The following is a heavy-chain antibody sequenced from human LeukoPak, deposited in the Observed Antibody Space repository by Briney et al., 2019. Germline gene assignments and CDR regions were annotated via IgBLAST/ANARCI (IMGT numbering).Heavy chain of an antibody. Sequence: GGSLRLSCAASGFTFSRYWMSWVRQAPGKGLEWVSSISRSSNYKYYADSVKGRFTISRDNAKNSLYLQMNSLRAEDTAVYYCAKQVHTYYYGSGSSDWGQGTLVTVSS. CDR2: ISRSSNYK. D-gene: IGHD3-10*01. V-gene: IGHV3-21*04. CDR1: GFTFSRYW. J-gene: IGHJ4*02. CDR3: AKQVHTYYYGSGSSD.